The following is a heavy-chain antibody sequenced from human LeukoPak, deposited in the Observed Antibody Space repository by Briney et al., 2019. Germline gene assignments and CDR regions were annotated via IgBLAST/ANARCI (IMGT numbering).Heavy chain of an antibody. Sequence: SETLSLTCTVSGGSLSNYFWSWVRQPAGEGLEWIGRIYSTGRSNYNPSLKSRITMSVDTSKNQFSLKLSSVTAADTAVYYCARDGPRSGYDLGHFEDLGQGTLVTASS. J-gene: IGHJ4*02. V-gene: IGHV4-4*07. CDR1: GGSLSNYF. CDR3: ARDGPRSGYDLGHFED. D-gene: IGHD5-12*01. CDR2: IYSTGRS.